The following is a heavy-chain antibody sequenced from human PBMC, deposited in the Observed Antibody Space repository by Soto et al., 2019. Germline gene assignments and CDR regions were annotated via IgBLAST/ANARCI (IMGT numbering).Heavy chain of an antibody. CDR1: GFTFSGHD. CDR3: AKRGFRGMIDAFDA. D-gene: IGHD3-10*01. CDR2: FGEDDVT. V-gene: IGHV3-13*04. Sequence: EVQLVESGGGLVQPGGSLRLSCLTSGFTFSGHDMHWVRQAPGKGLEWVSAFGEDDVTHYAGSVEGRFVISRENRRNTLYLQRNNLRVGDTAVYFCAKRGFRGMIDAFDAWGRGTTVIV. J-gene: IGHJ6*02.